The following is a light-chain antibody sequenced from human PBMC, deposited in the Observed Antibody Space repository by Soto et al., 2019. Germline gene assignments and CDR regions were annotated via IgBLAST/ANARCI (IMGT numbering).Light chain of an antibody. CDR1: QSVSSY. CDR3: QQRSNWLLT. V-gene: IGKV3-11*01. J-gene: IGKJ4*01. CDR2: DAS. Sequence: EIVLTQSPATLSLSPGERATLSCRASQSVSSYLAWYQQKPGQAPRLLIYDASNRATGIPARFSGSGSGTDVTLTISSLEPEDVAVYYCQQRSNWLLTFGGGTKVEIQ.